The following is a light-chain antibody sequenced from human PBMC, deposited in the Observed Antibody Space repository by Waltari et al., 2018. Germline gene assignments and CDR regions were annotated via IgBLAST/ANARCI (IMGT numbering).Light chain of an antibody. CDR1: SRDVGGYNY. J-gene: IGLJ1*01. V-gene: IGLV2-14*01. Sequence: QSALTQPASVSGSPGQSLTISCTGTSRDVGGYNYVSWYQQHPGKAPKLMIYEVSNRPSGVSNRFSGSKSGNTASLTISGLQAEDEADYYCSSYTSSSTYVFGTGTKVTVL. CDR2: EVS. CDR3: SSYTSSSTYV.